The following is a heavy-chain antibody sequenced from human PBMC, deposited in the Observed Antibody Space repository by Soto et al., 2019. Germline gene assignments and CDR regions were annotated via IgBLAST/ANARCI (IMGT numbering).Heavy chain of an antibody. J-gene: IGHJ6*02. CDR3: ARTESLSSGWSFNYYYGMDV. CDR1: GFTFSSYS. CDR2: ISSSSSYI. Sequence: GGSLRLSFAASGFTFSSYSMNWVRQAPVKGLEWVSSISSSSSYIYYADSVKGRFTISRDNAKNSLYLQMNSLRAEDTAVYYCARTESLSSGWSFNYYYGMDVWGQGTTVTVSS. D-gene: IGHD6-19*01. V-gene: IGHV3-21*01.